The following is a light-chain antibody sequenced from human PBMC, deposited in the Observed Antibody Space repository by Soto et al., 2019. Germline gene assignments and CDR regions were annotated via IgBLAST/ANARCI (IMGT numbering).Light chain of an antibody. CDR2: AAY. V-gene: IGKV1-39*01. J-gene: IGKJ4*01. Sequence: DIQITQSPSSLSASVGDRVTITCRASQSISSYLNWYQQKPGKAPKRLIYAAYSLQSGVPSRFSVSGSGTDFTLTISSLQPDEFATYYCQQYNVYSTFGGGTKVDIK. CDR3: QQYNVYST. CDR1: QSISSY.